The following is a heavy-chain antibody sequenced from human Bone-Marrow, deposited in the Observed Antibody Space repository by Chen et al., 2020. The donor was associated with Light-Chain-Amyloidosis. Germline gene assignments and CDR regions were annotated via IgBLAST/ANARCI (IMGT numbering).Heavy chain of an antibody. D-gene: IGHD6-19*01. CDR1: GFTFRNYA. V-gene: IGHV3-23*01. J-gene: IGHJ4*02. CDR3: AKAGINVAGYFDY. CDR2: VSRSSDGT. Sequence: EVQLLESGGGLVQPGGSLRLSCAASGFTFRNYAMTWVRQAPGKGLEWVSGVSRSSDGTYYADSVKGRFTISRDNSKNTLYLQMNSLRVEDTAIYYCAKAGINVAGYFDYWGQGTLVTVSP.